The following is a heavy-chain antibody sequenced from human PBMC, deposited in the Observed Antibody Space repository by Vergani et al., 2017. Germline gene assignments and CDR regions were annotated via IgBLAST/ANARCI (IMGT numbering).Heavy chain of an antibody. Sequence: QVQLVESGGGVVQPGRSLRLSCAASGFTFSSYGMHWVRQAPGKGLEWVAVIWYDGSNKYYADSVKGRFTISRDNSKNTLYLQMNSLRAEDTAVYYCARDQGGWYPHDAFDIWGQGTMVTVSS. J-gene: IGHJ3*02. V-gene: IGHV3-33*01. CDR1: GFTFSSYG. D-gene: IGHD6-19*01. CDR2: IWYDGSNK. CDR3: ARDQGGWYPHDAFDI.